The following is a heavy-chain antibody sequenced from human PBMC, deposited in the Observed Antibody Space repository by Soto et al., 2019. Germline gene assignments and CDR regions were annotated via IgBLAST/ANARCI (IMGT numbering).Heavy chain of an antibody. V-gene: IGHV5-51*01. CDR3: ARQVGLSTVNPNWLDS. Sequence: GESLKISCQGSGYDFTDYWIAWVRQTPGKGLEWMGIIHPRDSRTKYSPSFEGQVTISADKSINTARLQWGSLKGSDSAMYYCARQVGLSTVNPNWLDSWGQGTLVTVAS. J-gene: IGHJ5*01. CDR1: GYDFTDYW. CDR2: IHPRDSRT. D-gene: IGHD4-4*01.